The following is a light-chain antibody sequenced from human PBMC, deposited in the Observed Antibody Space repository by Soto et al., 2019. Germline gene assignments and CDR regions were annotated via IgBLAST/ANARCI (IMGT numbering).Light chain of an antibody. Sequence: EIVMTQSPATLSVSPGERATLSCRASQSVSSNLAWYQQKPGQAPRRLIYGASTRATGIPARFSGSGSGTEFTLTISSLQSEDFAVYYCQQYNNWSHTFGQGTKLEIK. CDR2: GAS. V-gene: IGKV3-15*01. CDR3: QQYNNWSHT. J-gene: IGKJ2*01. CDR1: QSVSSN.